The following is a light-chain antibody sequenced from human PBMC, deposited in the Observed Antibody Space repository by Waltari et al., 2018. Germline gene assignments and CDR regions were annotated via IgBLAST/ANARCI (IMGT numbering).Light chain of an antibody. V-gene: IGKV3-15*01. Sequence: EIMMTQSPATLSVSPGERATLSCRASQSINSKVAWYQQKPGHTPRLLIYGASTRATGISARFSRSGSGTEFTLTIRSLQSEDVALYSCQQYDNWPPVFGQGTRLEIK. CDR1: QSINSK. J-gene: IGKJ5*01. CDR2: GAS. CDR3: QQYDNWPPV.